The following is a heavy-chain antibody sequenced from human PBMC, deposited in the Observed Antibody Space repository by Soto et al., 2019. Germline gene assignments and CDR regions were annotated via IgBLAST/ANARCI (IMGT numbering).Heavy chain of an antibody. CDR2: IGTAGDT. V-gene: IGHV3-13*01. J-gene: IGHJ6*02. Sequence: EVQLVESGGGLVQPGGSLRLSCAASGFTFSSYDMHWVRQATGKGLEWVSAIGTAGDTYYPGSVKGRFTISRENAKNSLYLQMNSLRAEDTAVYYCARDLLTGYYALGEFYYYGMDVWGQGTTVTVSS. CDR1: GFTFSSYD. CDR3: ARDLLTGYYALGEFYYYGMDV. D-gene: IGHD3-9*01.